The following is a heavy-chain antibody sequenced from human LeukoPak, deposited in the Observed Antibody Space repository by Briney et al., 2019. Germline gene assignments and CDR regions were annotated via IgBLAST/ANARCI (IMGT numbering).Heavy chain of an antibody. V-gene: IGHV4-4*07. D-gene: IGHD6-19*01. J-gene: IGHJ6*03. CDR1: GGSISSYY. Sequence: SETLSLTCTVSGGSISSYYWSWIRQPAGKGLEWIGRIYTSGSTDYNPSLKSRFTISVDTSKNQFSLEVSSVTAADTAVYYCARDWKAGYTSGWYRNHYYMDVWGKGTTVTISS. CDR2: IYTSGST. CDR3: ARDWKAGYTSGWYRNHYYMDV.